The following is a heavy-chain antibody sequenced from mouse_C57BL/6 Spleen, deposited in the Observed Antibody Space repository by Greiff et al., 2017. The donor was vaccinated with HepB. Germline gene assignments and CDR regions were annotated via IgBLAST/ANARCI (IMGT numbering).Heavy chain of an antibody. CDR1: GYSFTGYY. CDR2: INPSTGGT. CDR3: AGGTTVPLDY. V-gene: IGHV1-42*01. D-gene: IGHD1-1*01. J-gene: IGHJ2*01. Sequence: EVQLQQSGPELVKPGASVKISCKASGYSFTGYYMNWVKQSPEKSLEWIGEINPSTGGTTYNQKFKAKATLTVDKSSSTAYMPLKSLTSEDAAVYDGAGGTTVPLDYWGQGTTLTVSS.